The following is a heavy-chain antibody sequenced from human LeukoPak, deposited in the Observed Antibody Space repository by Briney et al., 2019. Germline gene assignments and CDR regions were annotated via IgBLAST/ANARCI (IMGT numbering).Heavy chain of an antibody. CDR2: VGIAADT. V-gene: IGHV3-13*01. CDR3: AREGRMGTADAFDV. D-gene: IGHD1-14*01. CDR1: GFAFNNYE. J-gene: IGHJ3*01. Sequence: GGSLRLSCAASGFAFNNYEMHWVRQTAGKGLEWVSAVGIAADTFYAGSVKGRFSISRDNAESSLFLQMDSLRAGDTAVYYCAREGRMGTADAFDVWGQGTMVTVSS.